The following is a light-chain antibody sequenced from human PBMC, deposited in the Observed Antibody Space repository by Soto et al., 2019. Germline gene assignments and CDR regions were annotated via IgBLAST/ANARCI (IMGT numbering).Light chain of an antibody. CDR1: QSISSY. CDR2: AAS. V-gene: IGKV1-39*01. Sequence: DIQMAQSPSSLSASEGDRVTITCRASQSISSYLHWYQQKPGKAPKLLIYAASRLQSGVPSRFSGSGSGTGFTLTISSLQPEDFATYYCQQSDNTPPTFGGGTKVDIK. J-gene: IGKJ4*01. CDR3: QQSDNTPPT.